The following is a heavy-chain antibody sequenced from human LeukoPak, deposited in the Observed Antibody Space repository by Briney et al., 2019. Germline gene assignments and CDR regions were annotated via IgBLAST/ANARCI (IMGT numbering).Heavy chain of an antibody. Sequence: PGGSLRLSCAASGFTLSTYAMSWVRQTPGKGLEWVAATSRRDAGTYHADSVRGRFTISRDNSKNTLYLQMNSLSAEDTAVYYCAKTGGSGSSPYNYYYMDVWGKGTTVTVSS. CDR3: AKTGGSGSSPYNYYYMDV. V-gene: IGHV3-23*01. CDR2: TSRRDAGT. D-gene: IGHD3-10*01. J-gene: IGHJ6*03. CDR1: GFTLSTYA.